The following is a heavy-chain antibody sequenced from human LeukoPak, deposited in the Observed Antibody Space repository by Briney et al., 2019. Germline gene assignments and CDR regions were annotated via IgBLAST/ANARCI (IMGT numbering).Heavy chain of an antibody. J-gene: IGHJ4*02. Sequence: SETLSLTCTVSGGSISSYYWSWIRQPPGKGLEWIGYIYYSGSTNYNPSLKSRVTISVDTSKNQFSLKLSSVTAADTAVYYCARLVSGWFNTDYWGQGTLVTVSS. CDR2: IYYSGST. D-gene: IGHD6-19*01. CDR3: ARLVSGWFNTDY. CDR1: GGSISSYY. V-gene: IGHV4-59*01.